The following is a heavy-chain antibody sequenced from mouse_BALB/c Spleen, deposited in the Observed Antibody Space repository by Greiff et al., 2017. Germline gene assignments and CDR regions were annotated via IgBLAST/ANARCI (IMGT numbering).Heavy chain of an antibody. Sequence: EVKLMESGPSLVKPSQTLSLTCSVTGDSITSGYWNWIRKFPGNKLEYMGYISYSGSTYYNPSLKSRISITRDTSKNQYYLQLNSVTTEDTATYYCAFCYGSSPPWFAYWGQGTLVTVSA. J-gene: IGHJ3*01. CDR2: ISYSGST. V-gene: IGHV3-8*02. CDR3: AFCYGSSPPWFAY. D-gene: IGHD1-1*01. CDR1: GDSITSGY.